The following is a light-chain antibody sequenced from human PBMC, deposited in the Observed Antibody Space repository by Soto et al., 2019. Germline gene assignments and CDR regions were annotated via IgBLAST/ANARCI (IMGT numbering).Light chain of an antibody. V-gene: IGLV2-14*01. J-gene: IGLJ2*01. CDR2: DVS. CDR1: SSDVGGYNY. Sequence: QSALTQPASVSGSPGQSITISCTGTSSDVGGYNYVSWYQQHPGKAPKLMIYDVSNRPSGVSNRFSGSKSGNTASLTIFGLQAEDEADYYCSSDTSSTVVFGGGTKLTVL. CDR3: SSDTSSTVV.